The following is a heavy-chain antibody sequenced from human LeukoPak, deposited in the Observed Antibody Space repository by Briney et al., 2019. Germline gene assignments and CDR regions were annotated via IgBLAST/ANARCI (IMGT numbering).Heavy chain of an antibody. J-gene: IGHJ6*02. D-gene: IGHD2-15*01. V-gene: IGHV3-21*04. Sequence: GGSLRLSCAASGFTLSSYSMNWVRQAPGKGLEWVSSISSSSSYIYYADSVKGRFTISRDNSKKTLYLHVNSLRAEDTAVYYCAKGGGPYYYYGMDVWGQGTTVTVSS. CDR1: GFTLSSYS. CDR3: AKGGGPYYYYGMDV. CDR2: ISSSSSYI.